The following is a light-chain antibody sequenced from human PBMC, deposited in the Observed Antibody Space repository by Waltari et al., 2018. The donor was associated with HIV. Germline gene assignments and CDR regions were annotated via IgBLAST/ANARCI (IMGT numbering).Light chain of an antibody. Sequence: QSALTQPASVSGSPGQSITISCTGTSSDVGGYNYLAWYQQHPGKAPKLMIYDVRNRPSGVSNRFSGPKSGNTASLTISGLQAEDEADYYCSSYTSSSTWVFGTGTKVTVL. CDR1: SSDVGGYNY. V-gene: IGLV2-14*03. J-gene: IGLJ1*01. CDR3: SSYTSSSTWV. CDR2: DVR.